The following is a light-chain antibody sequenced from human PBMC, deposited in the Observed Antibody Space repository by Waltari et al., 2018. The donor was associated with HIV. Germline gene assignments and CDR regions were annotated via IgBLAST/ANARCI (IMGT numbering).Light chain of an antibody. J-gene: IGKJ1*01. CDR2: KAS. CDR1: QTISDW. V-gene: IGKV1-5*03. Sequence: GDRVTITCRASQTISDWLAWYQQKPGKAPTLLIYKASNLESGVPSRFSGSGSETEFTLTISSLQPDDFATYYCQQYNSDSWTFGQGTKVEIK. CDR3: QQYNSDSWT.